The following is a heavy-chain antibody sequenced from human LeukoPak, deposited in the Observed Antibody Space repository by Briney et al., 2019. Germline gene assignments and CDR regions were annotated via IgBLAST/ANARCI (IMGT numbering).Heavy chain of an antibody. CDR3: AKDSRRFDY. J-gene: IGHJ4*02. CDR2: ISTSGPTT. Sequence: PGGSLRLSCAASGFTLRNYAMSWVRQAPGKGLEWVSTISTSGPTTYYADSVKGRFTISRDNSKNTLYLQMNSLRAEDTAVYYCAKDSRRFDYWGQGTLVTVSS. CDR1: GFTLRNYA. V-gene: IGHV3-23*01.